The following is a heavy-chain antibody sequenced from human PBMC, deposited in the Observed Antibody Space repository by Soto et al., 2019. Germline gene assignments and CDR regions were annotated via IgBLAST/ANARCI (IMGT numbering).Heavy chain of an antibody. Sequence: QVQLVQSGAEVKKPGASVKVSCKASGYTFTSSDINWVRQATGQGLEWMGWMNPNSGNTGYAQKFQGRVTMTRNTSLSTAYMELSSLRSEDTDVYYWARVVVGISAFRHAFDIWGQGTMVTVSS. CDR1: GYTFTSSD. V-gene: IGHV1-8*01. CDR3: ARVVVGISAFRHAFDI. CDR2: MNPNSGNT. J-gene: IGHJ3*02. D-gene: IGHD6-25*01.